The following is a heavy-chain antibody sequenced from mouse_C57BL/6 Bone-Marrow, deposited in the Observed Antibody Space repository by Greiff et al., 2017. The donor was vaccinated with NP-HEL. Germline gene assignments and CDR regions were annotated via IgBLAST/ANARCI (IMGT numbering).Heavy chain of an antibody. Sequence: EVHLVESEGGLVQPGSSMKLSCTASGFTFSDYYMAWVRQVPEKGLEWVANINYDGSSTYYLDSLKSRFIISRDNAKNILYLQMSSLKSEDTATYYCARGLYDWNAMDYWGQGTSVTVSS. CDR2: INYDGSST. J-gene: IGHJ4*01. CDR1: GFTFSDYY. CDR3: ARGLYDWNAMDY. V-gene: IGHV5-16*01. D-gene: IGHD2-4*01.